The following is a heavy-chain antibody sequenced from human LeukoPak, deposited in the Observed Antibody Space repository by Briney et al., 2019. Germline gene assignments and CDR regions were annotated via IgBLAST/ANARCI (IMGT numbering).Heavy chain of an antibody. V-gene: IGHV4-38-2*02. CDR2: LSHSGST. Sequence: TSETLSLTCTVSAYSISSGYYWGWIRQPPGKGLEWIGSLSHSGSTYYNPSLKSRVTISVDTSKNQFSLKLSSVTAADTAVYYCAREGARWEPSFSAFDIWGQGTMVTVSS. J-gene: IGHJ3*02. CDR1: AYSISSGYY. D-gene: IGHD1-26*01. CDR3: AREGARWEPSFSAFDI.